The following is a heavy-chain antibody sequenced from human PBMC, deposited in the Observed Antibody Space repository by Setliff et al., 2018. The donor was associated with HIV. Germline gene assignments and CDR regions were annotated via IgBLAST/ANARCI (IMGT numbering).Heavy chain of an antibody. CDR3: ARDRPLAYCGGDCPSGGNAFDI. CDR1: GGTLRSYG. Sequence: SVKVSCKASGGTLRSYGMTWVRQAPGQGLEWMGTVIPVRDMANYAEKFQGRVAITADRSTSTSYMELRSLRSDDTAVYYCARDRPLAYCGGDCPSGGNAFDIWGQGTMVTVSS. V-gene: IGHV1-69*04. CDR2: VIPVRDMA. D-gene: IGHD2-21*02. J-gene: IGHJ3*02.